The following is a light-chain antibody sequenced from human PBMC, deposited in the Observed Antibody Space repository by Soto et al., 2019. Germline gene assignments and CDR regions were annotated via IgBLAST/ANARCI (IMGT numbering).Light chain of an antibody. Sequence: QSALTRPASVSGPPGQSITISCTGTSSDVGGYNYVSWYQQHPGKAPKLMIYDVSNRPSGVSNRFSGSKSGNTASLTISGLQAEDEADYYCSSYTSSSTLVFGGGTKLTVL. CDR1: SSDVGGYNY. V-gene: IGLV2-14*01. J-gene: IGLJ2*01. CDR2: DVS. CDR3: SSYTSSSTLV.